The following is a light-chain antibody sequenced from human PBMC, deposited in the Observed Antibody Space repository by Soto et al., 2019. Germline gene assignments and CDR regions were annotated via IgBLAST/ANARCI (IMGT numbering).Light chain of an antibody. CDR3: QQYNSYGT. CDR1: QSISSW. Sequence: DIQMTQSPSTLSASVGDRVTITCRASQSISSWLAWYQQKPGKAPKLLIYKASSLESGVPSSFSGSGSGTEFTRTISSLQPDDFATYYCQQYNSYGTFGQGTKVEIK. CDR2: KAS. J-gene: IGKJ1*01. V-gene: IGKV1-5*03.